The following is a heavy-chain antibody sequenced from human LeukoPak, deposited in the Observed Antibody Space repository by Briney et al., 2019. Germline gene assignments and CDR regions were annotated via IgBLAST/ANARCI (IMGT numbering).Heavy chain of an antibody. CDR1: GFTFSSYW. CDR2: INSDGSRT. V-gene: IGHV3-74*01. CDR3: ASLFLCYGCSRSSDDFDI. J-gene: IGHJ3*02. D-gene: IGHD6-6*01. Sequence: PGGSLRLSCAASGFTFSSYWMHWVRQAPGKGLVWVSRINSDGSRTTYADSVKGRFTISRDNAKNTLYLQMSSLRAEDTAVYYCASLFLCYGCSRSSDDFDIWGQGTMVTVSS.